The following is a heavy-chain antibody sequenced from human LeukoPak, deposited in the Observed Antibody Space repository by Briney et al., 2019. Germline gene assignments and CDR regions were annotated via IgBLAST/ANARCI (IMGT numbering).Heavy chain of an antibody. CDR3: ARETYCSGGSCYSCDY. CDR1: GYTFTGYY. D-gene: IGHD2-15*01. CDR2: INPNSGGT. J-gene: IGHJ4*02. V-gene: IGHV1-2*02. Sequence: GASEKVSCKASGYTFTGYYMHWVRQAPGQGLEWMGWINPNSGGTNYAQKFQGRVTMTRDTSISTAYMELSRLRSDDTAVYYCARETYCSGGSCYSCDYWGQGTLVTVSS.